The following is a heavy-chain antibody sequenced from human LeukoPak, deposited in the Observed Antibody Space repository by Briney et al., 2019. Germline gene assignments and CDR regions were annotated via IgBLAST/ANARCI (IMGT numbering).Heavy chain of an antibody. CDR3: ARDPVGAFVA. CDR2: IYHSGST. V-gene: IGHV4-38-2*02. J-gene: IGHJ5*02. D-gene: IGHD1-26*01. CDR1: TYFISSGYY. Sequence: SSETLSLTCTVPTYFISSGYYWGWIRQPPGKGLEWIGSIYHSGSTYYNPSLKSRVTISVGTSKNQFSLKLSSVTAADSAVYYCARDPVGAFVAWGQGTPVTVSS.